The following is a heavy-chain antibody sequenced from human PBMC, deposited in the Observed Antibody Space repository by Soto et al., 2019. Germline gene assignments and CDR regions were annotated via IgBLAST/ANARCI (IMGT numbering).Heavy chain of an antibody. J-gene: IGHJ5*02. CDR2: ISGSGGST. CDR3: AKDLIDSSSWYNWFDP. CDR1: GFTFSSYA. D-gene: IGHD6-13*01. Sequence: GGSLRLSCAASGFTFSSYAMSWVRQAPGKGLEWVSAISGSGGSTYYADSVKGRFTISRDNSKNTLYLQMNSLRAEDTAVYYCAKDLIDSSSWYNWFDPWGQGTLVTVSS. V-gene: IGHV3-23*01.